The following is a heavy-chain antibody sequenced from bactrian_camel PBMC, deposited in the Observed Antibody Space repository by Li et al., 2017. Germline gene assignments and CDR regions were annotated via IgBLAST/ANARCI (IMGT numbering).Heavy chain of an antibody. D-gene: IGHD2*01. CDR1: GFTFNRST. J-gene: IGHJ4*01. Sequence: QLVESGGGLVRPGESLRLSCATSGFTFNRSTMSWVRQAPGKGLEWVSAVQISGGHTFYADSMKGRFTVSQDNAKNTVYLQIDSLKTEDTAMYYCAKGDHSGGYYGPLLHSNTVTTMIRGQGTQVTVS. CDR3: AKGDHSGGYYGPLLHSNTVTTMI. V-gene: IGHV3S1*01. CDR2: VQISGGHT.